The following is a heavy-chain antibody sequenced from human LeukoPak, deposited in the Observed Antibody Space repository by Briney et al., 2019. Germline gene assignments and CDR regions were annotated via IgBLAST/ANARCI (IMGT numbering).Heavy chain of an antibody. D-gene: IGHD2-15*01. Sequence: KVSCKASGYTFSSHDIYWVRQAPGKGLEWVAFIRYDGSNKYYADSVKGRFTISRDNSKNTLYLQMNSLRAEDTAVYYCAKVGYCSGGSCYGPFDPWGQGTLVTVSS. J-gene: IGHJ5*02. V-gene: IGHV3-30*02. CDR3: AKVGYCSGGSCYGPFDP. CDR1: GYTFSSHD. CDR2: IRYDGSNK.